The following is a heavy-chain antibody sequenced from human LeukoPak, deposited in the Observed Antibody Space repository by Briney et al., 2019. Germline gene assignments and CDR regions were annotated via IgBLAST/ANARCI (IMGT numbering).Heavy chain of an antibody. J-gene: IGHJ6*03. Sequence: PGGSLRLSCAASGFTFSRYWMTWVRQAPGKGLEWVANIKQDGSEKYYVDSVKGQFTISRDNAKNSLYLQMNSLRAEDTAVYYCARSPRYCSGGSCYSYYYYMDVWGKGTTVTISS. CDR3: ARSPRYCSGGSCYSYYYYMDV. D-gene: IGHD2-15*01. V-gene: IGHV3-7*01. CDR1: GFTFSRYW. CDR2: IKQDGSEK.